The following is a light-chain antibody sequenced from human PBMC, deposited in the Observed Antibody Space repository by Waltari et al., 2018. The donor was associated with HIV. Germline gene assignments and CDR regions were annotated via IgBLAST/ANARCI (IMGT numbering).Light chain of an antibody. J-gene: IGLJ2*01. CDR2: AH. V-gene: IGLV1-36*01. CDR3: STWDYSLSAVV. Sequence: QSALPQEASVSGTVEQKVTLACTGISRHSGRYDDGWYQQLSPGSPKTVMFAHSLPSGIPDRFSGSKSGTTASLTISGLQPEDEADYYCSTWDYSLSAVVFGGGTKLTVL. CDR1: SRHSGRYD.